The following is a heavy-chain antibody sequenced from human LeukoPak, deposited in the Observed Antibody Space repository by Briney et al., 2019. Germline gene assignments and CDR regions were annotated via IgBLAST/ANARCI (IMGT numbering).Heavy chain of an antibody. CDR1: GFTFSNYA. D-gene: IGHD6-19*01. CDR2: ISGGGSST. V-gene: IGHV3-23*01. Sequence: PGGSLRLSCAASGFTFSNYAMSWVRQAPGKGLEWGSAISGGGSSTYYADSVKGRFIISRDNSKNTLYLQMNSLGAEDTAVYYCAKDRGYSSGWYDYWGQGTLVTVSS. CDR3: AKDRGYSSGWYDY. J-gene: IGHJ4*02.